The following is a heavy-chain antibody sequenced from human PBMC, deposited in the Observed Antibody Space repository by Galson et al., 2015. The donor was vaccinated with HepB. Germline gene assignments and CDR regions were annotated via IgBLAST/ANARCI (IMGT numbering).Heavy chain of an antibody. D-gene: IGHD3-3*01. CDR3: ARDSYYDFRGKAPSDY. CDR2: ISSSSSYI. V-gene: IGHV3-21*01. Sequence: SLRLSCAASGFTFSSYSMNWVRQAPGKGLEWVSSISSSSSYIYYADSVKGRFTISRDNAKNSLYLQMNSLRAEDTAVYYCARDSYYDFRGKAPSDYWGQGTLVTVSS. J-gene: IGHJ4*02. CDR1: GFTFSSYS.